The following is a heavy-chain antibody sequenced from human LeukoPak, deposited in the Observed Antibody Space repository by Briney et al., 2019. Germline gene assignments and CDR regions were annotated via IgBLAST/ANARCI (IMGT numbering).Heavy chain of an antibody. CDR1: GFTFSSYG. CDR3: AKDLDCSGGSCYSGRFQH. Sequence: PGGSLRLSCAASGFTFSSYGMHWVRQAPGKGLEWVAVIWYDGSNKYYADSVKGRFTISRDNSKNTVYLQMNSLKPEDTAVYYCAKDLDCSGGSCYSGRFQHWGQGTLVTVSS. V-gene: IGHV3-30*02. J-gene: IGHJ1*01. CDR2: IWYDGSNK. D-gene: IGHD2-15*01.